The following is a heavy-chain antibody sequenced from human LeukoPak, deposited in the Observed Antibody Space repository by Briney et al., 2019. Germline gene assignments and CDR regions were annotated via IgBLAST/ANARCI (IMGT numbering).Heavy chain of an antibody. CDR2: LYYSGST. J-gene: IGHJ4*02. V-gene: IGHV4-59*08. CDR3: ASDHSGWLGLGY. D-gene: IGHD6-19*01. Sequence: PSETLSLTCTVSGGSISSYYWSWIRQPPGKGLEWMGYLYYSGSTKSNPSLKSRVTISVDTSKNQFSLRLSSVTATDTGVYYCASDHSGWLGLGYWGQGTLVSVSS. CDR1: GGSISSYY.